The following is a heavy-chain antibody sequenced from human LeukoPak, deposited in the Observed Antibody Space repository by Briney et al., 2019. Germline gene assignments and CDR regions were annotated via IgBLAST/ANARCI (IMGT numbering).Heavy chain of an antibody. CDR2: TGGSGDDT. V-gene: IGHV3-23*01. J-gene: IGHJ4*02. CDR3: AKKRSSGGATQFDY. D-gene: IGHD2-15*01. CDR1: GFTFSSYG. Sequence: GGSLRLSCVASGFTFSSYGMSWVRQAPGKGLEWVSSTGGSGDDTYYADSVKGRFTLSRDNSKNTLYLQMNSLRADDTAVYYCAKKRSSGGATQFDYWGQGTLVTVSS.